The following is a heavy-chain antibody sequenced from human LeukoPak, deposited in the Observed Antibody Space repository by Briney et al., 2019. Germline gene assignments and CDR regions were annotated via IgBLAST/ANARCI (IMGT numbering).Heavy chain of an antibody. CDR3: ARARITIFGVVSY. V-gene: IGHV3-23*01. D-gene: IGHD3-3*01. Sequence: GGSLRLSCAASGFTFSNYAMSWVRQAPGKGLEWVSVISGSGGSTYYADSVKGRFIISRDNAKNSLYLQMNSLRAEDTAVYYCARARITIFGVVSYWGQGTLVTVSS. J-gene: IGHJ4*02. CDR1: GFTFSNYA. CDR2: ISGSGGST.